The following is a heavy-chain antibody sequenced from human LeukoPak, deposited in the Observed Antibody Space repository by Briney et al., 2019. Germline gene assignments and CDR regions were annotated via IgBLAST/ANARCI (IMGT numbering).Heavy chain of an antibody. D-gene: IGHD4-17*01. V-gene: IGHV4-59*01. CDR1: GGSISSYY. Sequence: SETLSLTCTVSGGSISSYYWSWIRQPPGKGLEWIGYIYYSGSTDYNPSLKSRVTISVDTSKNQFSLKLSSVTAADTAVYYCARGRPPHDYGTLFDYWGQGTLVTVSS. J-gene: IGHJ4*02. CDR3: ARGRPPHDYGTLFDY. CDR2: IYYSGST.